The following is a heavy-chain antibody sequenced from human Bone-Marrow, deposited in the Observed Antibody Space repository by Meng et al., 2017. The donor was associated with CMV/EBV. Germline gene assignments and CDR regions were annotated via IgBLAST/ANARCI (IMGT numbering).Heavy chain of an antibody. J-gene: IGHJ4*02. Sequence: SETLSLTCAVYGGPFSGYYWSWIRQPPGKGLEWIGEINHSGSTNYNPSLKSRVIISADTSMNQFSLKLSSVTAADTAVYYCARVGRDYDSSGYLDYFDYCGQGTLVTVSS. V-gene: IGHV4-34*01. CDR2: INHSGST. CDR1: GGPFSGYY. D-gene: IGHD3-22*01. CDR3: ARVGRDYDSSGYLDYFDY.